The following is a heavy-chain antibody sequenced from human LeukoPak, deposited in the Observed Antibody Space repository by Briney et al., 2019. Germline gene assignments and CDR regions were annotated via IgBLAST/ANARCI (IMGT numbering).Heavy chain of an antibody. CDR3: ARPLWLRTSSLDY. CDR2: INPNSGGT. Sequence: ASVKVSCKASGYTVTGYYIHWVRQAPGQGLEWMGWINPNSGGTNYAQKFQGRVTMTRDTSISTAYMELSRLRSDDTAVYYCARPLWLRTSSLDYWGQGTLVTVSS. V-gene: IGHV1-2*02. D-gene: IGHD5-18*01. J-gene: IGHJ4*02. CDR1: GYTVTGYY.